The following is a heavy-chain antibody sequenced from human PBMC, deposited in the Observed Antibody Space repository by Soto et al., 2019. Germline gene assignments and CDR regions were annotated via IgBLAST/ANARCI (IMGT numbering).Heavy chain of an antibody. Sequence: GGSVKVSCKASGYTFTSYGINWVRQPPEQGREWMGWIRAYNGNTSYAQKLQGRVSMTTDTTESTGYTQLRRLRSHDTDEYYGARGPRRPAQYFDYWGQGTLVTVSS. CDR2: IRAYNGNT. CDR1: GYTFTSYG. V-gene: IGHV1-18*01. CDR3: ARGPRRPAQYFDY. J-gene: IGHJ4*02.